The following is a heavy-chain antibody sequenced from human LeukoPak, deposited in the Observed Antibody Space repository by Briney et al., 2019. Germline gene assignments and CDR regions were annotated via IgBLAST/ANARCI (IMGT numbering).Heavy chain of an antibody. Sequence: GGSLRLSCAASGFTFSSYWMSWVRQAPGKGLEWVANIKQDGSEKYYVDSVKGRFTISRDNAKNSLYLQMNSLRAEDTALYYCAKAQDYYYGSGSSFDYWGQGTLVTVSS. D-gene: IGHD3-10*01. J-gene: IGHJ4*02. CDR3: AKAQDYYYGSGSSFDY. CDR1: GFTFSSYW. V-gene: IGHV3-7*03. CDR2: IKQDGSEK.